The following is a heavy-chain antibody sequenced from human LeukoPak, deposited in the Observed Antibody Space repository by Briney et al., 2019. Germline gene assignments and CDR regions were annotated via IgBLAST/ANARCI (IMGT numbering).Heavy chain of an antibody. V-gene: IGHV1-2*02. Sequence: GASVKVSCKASGYTFTDYYLHWVRLAPGQGLEWMGWINPNSGGTNYAQKFQGRVTMTRDASISTAYMELSRLRSDDTAVYYCARVDIVVVTTSFDPWGQGTLVTVSS. J-gene: IGHJ5*02. D-gene: IGHD2-21*02. CDR1: GYTFTDYY. CDR2: INPNSGGT. CDR3: ARVDIVVVTTSFDP.